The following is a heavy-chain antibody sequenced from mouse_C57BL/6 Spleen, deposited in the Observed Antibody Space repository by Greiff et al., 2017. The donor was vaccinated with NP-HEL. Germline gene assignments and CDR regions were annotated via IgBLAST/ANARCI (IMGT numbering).Heavy chain of an antibody. CDR3: TRSRDKTFDYDENFFAY. V-gene: IGHV1-5*01. J-gene: IGHJ3*01. D-gene: IGHD2-4*01. CDR1: GYTFTSYW. Sequence: EVKLLESGTVLARPGASVKMSCKTSGYTFTSYWMHWVKQRPGQGLEWIGAIYPGNSDTSYNQKFKGKAKLTAVTSASTAYMELSSLTNEDSAVYYCTRSRDKTFDYDENFFAYWGQGTLVTVSA. CDR2: IYPGNSDT.